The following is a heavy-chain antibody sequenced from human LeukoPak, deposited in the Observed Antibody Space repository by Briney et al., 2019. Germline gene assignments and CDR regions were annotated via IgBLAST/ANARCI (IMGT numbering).Heavy chain of an antibody. CDR1: GGPISSSSYY. J-gene: IGHJ4*02. CDR3: ARDNWNFRGGIYYFDY. Sequence: SHTLSLTRTVRGGPISSSSYYGGWIRQTPGRGQEWIGTNYYAGGTYYNLSRKSRVTISVDTSKNQFSLRLSSVTAADTAVYYCARDNWNFRGGIYYFDYWGQGTLVTVSS. D-gene: IGHD1-7*01. CDR2: NYYAGGT. V-gene: IGHV4-39*02.